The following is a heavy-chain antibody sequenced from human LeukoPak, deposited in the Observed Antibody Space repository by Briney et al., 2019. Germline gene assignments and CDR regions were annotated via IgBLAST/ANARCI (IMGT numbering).Heavy chain of an antibody. Sequence: GGSLRLSCAASGFIVSINYMSWVRQASGKGLVWVSVIYSGGTTYYADSVKGRSNISIDNSKNTLYLQMNSLRVEDTAMYYCARMGNSAFDIRGQGTMVTVPS. J-gene: IGHJ3*02. V-gene: IGHV3-53*01. D-gene: IGHD1-7*01. CDR2: IYSGGTT. CDR3: ARMGNSAFDI. CDR1: GFIVSINY.